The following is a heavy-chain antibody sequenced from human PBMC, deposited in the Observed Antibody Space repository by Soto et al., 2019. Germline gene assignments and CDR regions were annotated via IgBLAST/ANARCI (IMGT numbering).Heavy chain of an antibody. CDR3: ARSGYNWNDGARGYFYY. CDR1: GFTFSSYE. CDR2: ISSSGRTI. V-gene: IGHV3-48*03. J-gene: IGHJ4*02. Sequence: PGGSLRLSCAASGFTFSSYEMTWVRQAPGKGLEWVSYISSSGRTIYYADSVKGRFTISRDNAKNSLYLQMNSLRAEDTAVYYCARSGYNWNDGARGYFYYWGQGTLVTVSS. D-gene: IGHD1-20*01.